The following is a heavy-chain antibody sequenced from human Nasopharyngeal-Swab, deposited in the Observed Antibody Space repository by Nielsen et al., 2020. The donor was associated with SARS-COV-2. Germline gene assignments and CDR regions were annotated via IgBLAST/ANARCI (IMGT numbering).Heavy chain of an antibody. D-gene: IGHD6-19*01. CDR3: ARARYSSGRYVDY. CDR1: GYTFTGYY. Sequence: ASVKVSCKASGYTFTGYYMHWVRQAPGQGLEWMGRINPNSGGTNYAQKFQGRVTMTRDTSISTAYMELSRLRSDDTAVYYCARARYSSGRYVDYWGQGTLVTVSS. CDR2: INPNSGGT. J-gene: IGHJ4*02. V-gene: IGHV1-2*06.